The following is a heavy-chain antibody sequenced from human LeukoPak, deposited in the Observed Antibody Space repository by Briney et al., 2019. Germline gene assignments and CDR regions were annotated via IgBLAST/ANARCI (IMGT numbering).Heavy chain of an antibody. J-gene: IGHJ6*02. CDR1: GFTFSSYE. CDR3: ARDQLRYFDWSTYYYGMDV. Sequence: PGGSLRLSCAASGFTFSSYEMNWVRQAPGKGLEWVSYIRSSGSTIYYADSVKGRFTISRDNAKNSLYLQMNSLRAEDTAVYYCARDQLRYFDWSTYYYGMDVWGQGTTVTVSS. D-gene: IGHD3-9*01. V-gene: IGHV3-48*03. CDR2: IRSSGSTI.